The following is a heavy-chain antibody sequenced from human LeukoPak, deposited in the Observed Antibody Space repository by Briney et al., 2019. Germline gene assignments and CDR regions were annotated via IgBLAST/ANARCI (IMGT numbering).Heavy chain of an antibody. CDR2: VYSGGDT. Sequence: GGSLRLSCAASGFTVSSSYMSWVRQAPGKGLEWVSVVYSGGDTYYADSVKGRFTISRDNSKNTLYLQMNSLRAEDTAVYYCARIPDYGDYLFDYWGQGTLVTVSS. CDR1: GFTVSSSY. J-gene: IGHJ4*02. CDR3: ARIPDYGDYLFDY. V-gene: IGHV3-66*01. D-gene: IGHD4-17*01.